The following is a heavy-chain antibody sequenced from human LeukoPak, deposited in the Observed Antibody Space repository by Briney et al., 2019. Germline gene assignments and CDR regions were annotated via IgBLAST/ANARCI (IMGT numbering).Heavy chain of an antibody. D-gene: IGHD1-1*01. CDR3: AKDASTAWDGNFDH. J-gene: IGHJ5*02. CDR1: GFTFSTYA. V-gene: IGHV3-23*01. Sequence: GGSLRLSCAASGFTFSTYAMSWVRQAPGKGLEWVSVISGSGSSTYYADSVKGRFAISRDNSKNTLYLQMNSLRAEDTAVYYCAKDASTAWDGNFDHWGQGTLVTVSS. CDR2: ISGSGSST.